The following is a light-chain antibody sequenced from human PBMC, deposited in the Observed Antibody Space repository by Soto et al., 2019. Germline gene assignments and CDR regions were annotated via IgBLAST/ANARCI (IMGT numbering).Light chain of an antibody. V-gene: IGKV3-11*01. CDR2: DAS. CDR1: QNVSTY. J-gene: IGKJ3*01. Sequence: EIVLTQSPATLSLSPGERATLSCRASQNVSTYLAWYQQKPGQAPRLLIYDASNRATGIPARFSGSGSGTDFTLTISSLEPEDFAVYSCQQRTNWLTFGPGTNVDIK. CDR3: QQRTNWLT.